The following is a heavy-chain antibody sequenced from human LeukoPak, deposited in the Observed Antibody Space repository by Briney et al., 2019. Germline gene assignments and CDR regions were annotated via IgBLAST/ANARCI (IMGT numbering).Heavy chain of an antibody. CDR2: IRYDGRNK. V-gene: IGHV3-30*02. J-gene: IGHJ6*03. CDR1: GFIFSSYG. CDR3: ARDPYSGNYGNYYYYYMDV. D-gene: IGHD1-26*01. Sequence: GGSLRLSCAASGFIFSSYGMHWVRQAPGKGLEWVAFIRYDGRNKYYADSVKGRFTISRDNSKNTLYLQMNSLGPEDTAVYYCARDPYSGNYGNYYYYYMDVWGKGTTVTISS.